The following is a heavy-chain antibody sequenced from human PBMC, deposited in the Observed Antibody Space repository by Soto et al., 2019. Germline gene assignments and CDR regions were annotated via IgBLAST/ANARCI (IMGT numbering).Heavy chain of an antibody. CDR1: GGSISSSSYY. CDR3: ARDIVVVLSPADWFDP. Sequence: PSETLSLTCTVSGGSISSSSYYWGWIRQPPGKGLEWIGSIYYSGSTYYNPSLKSRVTISVDTSKNQFSLKLSSVTAADTAVYYCARDIVVVLSPADWFDPWAQGTLVPVSS. D-gene: IGHD2-15*01. V-gene: IGHV4-39*02. J-gene: IGHJ5*02. CDR2: IYYSGST.